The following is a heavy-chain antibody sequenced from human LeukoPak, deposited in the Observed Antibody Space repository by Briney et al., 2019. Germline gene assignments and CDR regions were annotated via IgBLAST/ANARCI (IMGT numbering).Heavy chain of an antibody. V-gene: IGHV4-59*01. D-gene: IGHD6-6*01. Sequence: SETLSLTCTVSGGSISGYYWSWIWQPPGKGLEWIGHIYYSGSTNYSPSLKSRVTISVDTSKNQFSLKLSSVTAADTAVYYCARLSSLANIAARGRTWLDPWGQGSLVTVSS. J-gene: IGHJ5*02. CDR3: ARLSSLANIAARGRTWLDP. CDR1: GGSISGYY. CDR2: IYYSGST.